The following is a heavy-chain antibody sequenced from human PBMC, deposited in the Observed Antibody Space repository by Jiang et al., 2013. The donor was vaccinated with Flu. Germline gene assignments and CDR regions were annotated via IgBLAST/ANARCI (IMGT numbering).Heavy chain of an antibody. CDR2: ISGSTNYI. V-gene: IGHV3-21*01. D-gene: IGHD2-15*01. CDR3: AREDIIAVPGGSPPFLFEVTYFDN. CDR1: GFSFSSYT. J-gene: IGHJ4*02. Sequence: QLVESGGGVVKPGGSLRLSCAASGFSFSSYTMNWIRQAPGKGLEWVSSISGSTNYIFYADSVKGRFTISRDNTKNSLYLQMNTLRAEDTAVYYCAREDIIAVPGGSPPFLFEVTYFDNWGQGTLVTVSS.